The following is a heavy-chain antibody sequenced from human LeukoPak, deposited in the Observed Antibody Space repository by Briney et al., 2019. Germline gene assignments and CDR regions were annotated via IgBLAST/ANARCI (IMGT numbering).Heavy chain of an antibody. CDR3: ARALKERYYYDSSGYYCDY. CDR1: GYTFTSYA. J-gene: IGHJ4*02. V-gene: IGHV1-3*01. CDR2: INAGNGNT. Sequence: GASVKVSCKASGYTFTSYAMHWVRQAPGQRLEWMGWINAGNGNTKYSQKFQGRVTITRDTSASTAYMDLSSLRSEDTAVYYCARALKERYYYDSSGYYCDYWGQGTLVTVSS. D-gene: IGHD3-22*01.